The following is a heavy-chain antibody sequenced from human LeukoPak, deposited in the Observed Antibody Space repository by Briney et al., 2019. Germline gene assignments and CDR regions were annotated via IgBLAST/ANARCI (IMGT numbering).Heavy chain of an antibody. CDR3: ARWRSGAVAGADS. J-gene: IGHJ4*02. CDR2: INPNTGGT. V-gene: IGHV1-2*02. CDR1: GYTFNAYY. Sequence: ASVNVSCKASGYTFNAYYIHWVRQAPGQGLEWMGWINPNTGGTNYAQKFQGRVTMTRDTSINTAYMEVSRLRSDDTAVYYCARWRSGAVAGADSWGQGTLVIVSS. D-gene: IGHD6-19*01.